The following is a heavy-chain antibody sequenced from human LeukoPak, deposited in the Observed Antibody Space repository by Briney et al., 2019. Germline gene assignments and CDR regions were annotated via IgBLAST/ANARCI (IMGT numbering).Heavy chain of an antibody. CDR1: GGSISSVSYY. CDR3: ARGGSRSYTSSTLDY. CDR2: ISYSGSP. Sequence: PSQTLSLTCTVSGGSISSVSYYWSWIRHPAGKGLEWIGSISYSGSPNYNPPLKSRVSISIDTSKNRFSLKVSSVIAADTAMYYCARGGSRSYTSSTLDYWGQGTLVTVSS. V-gene: IGHV4-61*02. D-gene: IGHD6-6*01. J-gene: IGHJ4*02.